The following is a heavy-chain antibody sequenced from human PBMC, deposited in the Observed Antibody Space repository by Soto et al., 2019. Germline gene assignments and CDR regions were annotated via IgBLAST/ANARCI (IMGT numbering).Heavy chain of an antibody. CDR2: LSGSGGST. CDR1: GFTFTNYA. V-gene: IGHV3-23*01. CDR3: ARDSPLTSARAFDI. Sequence: EVQLLESGGGLVQPGGSLRLSCAASGFTFTNYAMSWVRQAPGKGLEWVSGLSGSGGSTYYADSVKGRFTISRDSSKNTVYLQINSLGAEDTAVYYCARDSPLTSARAFDIWGQGTVVTVSS. J-gene: IGHJ3*02.